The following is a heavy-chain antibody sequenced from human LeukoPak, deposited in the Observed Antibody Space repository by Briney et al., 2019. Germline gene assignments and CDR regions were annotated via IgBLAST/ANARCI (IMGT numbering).Heavy chain of an antibody. CDR3: ARDHQFGFDY. J-gene: IGHJ4*02. CDR2: INSDGSAT. Sequence: GGSLRLSCEASGFTFSRYWMHWVRQAPGKGLMWVSRINSDGSATTYADFVKGRFTISRDNAKNTVYLQMNSLRDEDTAVYYCARDHQFGFDYWGQGIMVTVSS. V-gene: IGHV3-74*03. D-gene: IGHD3-16*01. CDR1: GFTFSRYW.